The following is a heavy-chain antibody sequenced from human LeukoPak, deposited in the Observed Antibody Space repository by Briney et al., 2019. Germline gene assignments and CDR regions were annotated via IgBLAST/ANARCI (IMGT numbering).Heavy chain of an antibody. Sequence: GRSLRLSCAASGFTFSSYSMNWGRQAPGKGLEWVSSISSSSSYIYYADSVKGRFTISRDNAKNSLYLQMNSLRAEDTAVYYCARYYGDYGRWFDPWGQGTLVTVSS. CDR2: ISSSSSYI. D-gene: IGHD4-17*01. CDR3: ARYYGDYGRWFDP. J-gene: IGHJ5*02. CDR1: GFTFSSYS. V-gene: IGHV3-21*01.